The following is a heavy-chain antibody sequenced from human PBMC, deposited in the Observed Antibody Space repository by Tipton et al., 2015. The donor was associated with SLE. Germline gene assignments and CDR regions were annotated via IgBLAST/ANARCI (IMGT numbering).Heavy chain of an antibody. CDR2: ISSSSSYI. Sequence: SLRLSCAASGFTFSSYEMNWVRQAPGKGLEWVSYISSSSSYIYYADSVKGRFTISRDNAKNSLYLQMNSLRAEDTAVYYCARAMTDVDNYWGQGTLVTVSS. V-gene: IGHV3-21*05. J-gene: IGHJ4*02. CDR1: GFTFSSYE. CDR3: ARAMTDVDNY. D-gene: IGHD5-12*01.